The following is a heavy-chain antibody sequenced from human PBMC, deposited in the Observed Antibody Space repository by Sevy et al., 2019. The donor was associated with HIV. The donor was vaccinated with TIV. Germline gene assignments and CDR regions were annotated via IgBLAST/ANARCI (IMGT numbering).Heavy chain of an antibody. CDR2: IRSKTDGGTT. Sequence: GGSLRLSCAASGFTFIYTWMNWVRQAPGKGLEWVGRIRSKTDGGTTDYAAPVKGRFTISRDDSKNTLFLQMNSLKTEDTAVYYCTTSTQVDYYGMDVWGQGTTVTVSS. J-gene: IGHJ6*02. CDR1: GFTFIYTW. CDR3: TTSTQVDYYGMDV. V-gene: IGHV3-15*07. D-gene: IGHD4-4*01.